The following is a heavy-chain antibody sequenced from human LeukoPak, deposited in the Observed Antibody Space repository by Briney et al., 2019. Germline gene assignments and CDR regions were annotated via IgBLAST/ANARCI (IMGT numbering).Heavy chain of an antibody. CDR2: ISGSGGST. D-gene: IGHD5-18*01. V-gene: IGHV3-23*01. CDR1: GFTFSSYA. CDR3: VNLLRDSYGYSYFDY. J-gene: IGHJ4*02. Sequence: PGGSLRLSCAASGFTFSSYAMSWVRQAPGKGLEWVSAISGSGGSTYCADSVKGRFTISRDNSKNTLYLQMNSLRAEDTAVYYCVNLLRDSYGYSYFDYWGQGTLVTVSS.